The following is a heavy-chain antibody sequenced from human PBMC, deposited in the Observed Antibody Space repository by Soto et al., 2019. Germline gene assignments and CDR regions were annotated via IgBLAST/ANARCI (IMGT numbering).Heavy chain of an antibody. CDR3: ARDIESVTAKHFFYYYAMDV. J-gene: IGHJ6*02. Sequence: ASVKVSCKASGYTFTSYGISWVRQAPGQGLDWMGWISAYNGNTKYAQDLQGRVTMTTDTSTSTAYMELRSLRSDDTAVYYCARDIESVTAKHFFYYYAMDVWGQGTTVTVSS. CDR1: GYTFTSYG. D-gene: IGHD2-8*01. CDR2: ISAYNGNT. V-gene: IGHV1-18*01.